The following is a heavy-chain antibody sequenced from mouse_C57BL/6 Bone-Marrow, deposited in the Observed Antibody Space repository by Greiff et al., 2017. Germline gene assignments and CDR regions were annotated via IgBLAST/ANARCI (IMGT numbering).Heavy chain of an antibody. CDR3: ARGRLLRLYYLDY. J-gene: IGHJ2*01. CDR2: IYPGDGDT. D-gene: IGHD1-1*01. Sequence: QVQLQQSGAELVKPGASVKISCKASGYAFSSYWMNWVKQRPGKGLEWIGQIYPGDGDTNYNGKFKGKATLTADKSSSTAYMQLSSLTSEDSAVYFCARGRLLRLYYLDYWGQGTTLTVSS. V-gene: IGHV1-80*01. CDR1: GYAFSSYW.